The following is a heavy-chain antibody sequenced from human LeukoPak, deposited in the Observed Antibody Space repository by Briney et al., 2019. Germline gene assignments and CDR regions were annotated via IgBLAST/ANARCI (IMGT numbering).Heavy chain of an antibody. CDR1: GGTFSSYA. V-gene: IGHV1-69*01. CDR3: ARSGYCRGGSCRNWFDP. Sequence: SVKVSCKASGGTFSSYAISWVRQAPGQGLEWMGGIIPIFGTANYAQKFQGRVTITADESTSTAYMELSSLRSEDTAVYYCARSGYCRGGSCRNWFDPWGQGTLVTVSS. J-gene: IGHJ5*02. D-gene: IGHD2-15*01. CDR2: IIPIFGTA.